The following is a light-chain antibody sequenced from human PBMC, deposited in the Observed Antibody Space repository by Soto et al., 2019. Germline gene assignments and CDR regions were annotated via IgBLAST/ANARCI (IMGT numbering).Light chain of an antibody. Sequence: DIQMTQSPSSLSASVGDRVTITCRASQAISNFVAWYQQRPGKVPKLLIFAASTLQSGVPSRFSGAGSETDFTLTISSLQPEDFATYYCQHYNTAPYTFGQGTKLEIK. J-gene: IGKJ2*01. CDR2: AAS. CDR1: QAISNF. V-gene: IGKV1-27*01. CDR3: QHYNTAPYT.